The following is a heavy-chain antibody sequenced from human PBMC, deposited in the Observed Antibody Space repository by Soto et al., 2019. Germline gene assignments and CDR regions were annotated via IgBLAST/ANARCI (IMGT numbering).Heavy chain of an antibody. D-gene: IGHD5-18*01. Sequence: EVQLVESGEGLVQPGGSLRLSCAASGFTVNGNYMNWVSQAPGKGLEWVSVSYSGGNTYYADSVKGRFTISRDNSKNTLYLQMNSLRAEDTAVYYCARDMGGYSYGTLDYWGQGTLVTVSS. CDR3: ARDMGGYSYGTLDY. J-gene: IGHJ4*02. V-gene: IGHV3-66*01. CDR2: SYSGGNT. CDR1: GFTVNGNY.